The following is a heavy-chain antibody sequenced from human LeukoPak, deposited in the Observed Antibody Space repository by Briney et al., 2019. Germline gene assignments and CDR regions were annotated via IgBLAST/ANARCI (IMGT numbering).Heavy chain of an antibody. J-gene: IGHJ4*02. CDR1: GYTFTNYY. V-gene: IGHV1-46*01. D-gene: IGHD3-10*01. CDR2: INPSGGST. Sequence: ASAKVSCKASGYTFTNYYMHWVRQAPGQGLEWVGIINPSGGSTNYAQKFQGRVTMTRDTSTSTVYMELSSLRSEDTAVYYCARAGSITILRGVTGSQFDYWGQGTLVTVSS. CDR3: ARAGSITILRGVTGSQFDY.